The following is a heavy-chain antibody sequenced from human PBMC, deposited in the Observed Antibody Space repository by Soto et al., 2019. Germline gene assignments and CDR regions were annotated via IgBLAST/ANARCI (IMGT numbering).Heavy chain of an antibody. D-gene: IGHD2-15*01. CDR3: ARDSIQENDIVVVVAATEGYAFDI. CDR2: IKQDGSEK. J-gene: IGHJ3*02. CDR1: GFTFSSYW. Sequence: GGSLRLSCAASGFTFSSYWMSWVRQAPGKGLEWVANIKQDGSEKYYVDSVKGRFTISRDNAKNSLYLQMNSLRAEDTAVYYCARDSIQENDIVVVVAATEGYAFDIWGQGTMVTVSS. V-gene: IGHV3-7*01.